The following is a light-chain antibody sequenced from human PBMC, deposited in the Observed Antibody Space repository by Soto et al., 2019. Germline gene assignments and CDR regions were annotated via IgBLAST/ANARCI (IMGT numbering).Light chain of an antibody. CDR1: QSLLQSDGDTY. CDR2: LVS. CDR3: MQALQTPLT. Sequence: DIVMTQSPTSLAVTPGEPASISCRSSQSLLQSDGDTYLDWYLQKPGQPPQLLIFLVSNRASGVPDRFSGSGSGTDFTLKISRVEAEDVGVYYCMQALQTPLTFGGGTKVEIK. V-gene: IGKV2-28*01. J-gene: IGKJ4*01.